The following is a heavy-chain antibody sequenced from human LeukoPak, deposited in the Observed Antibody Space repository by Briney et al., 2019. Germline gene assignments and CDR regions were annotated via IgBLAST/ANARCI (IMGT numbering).Heavy chain of an antibody. D-gene: IGHD7-27*01. J-gene: IGHJ4*02. Sequence: SETLSLTCAVSGGSISSSNWWSWVRQPPGKGLEWIGEIVHTGSTKYNPSLENRVTISLDKSKNQFSLKLNSVTAADTAVYYCAKDINWGLGYWGQGTLVTVSS. CDR2: IVHTGST. CDR3: AKDINWGLGY. CDR1: GGSISSSNW. V-gene: IGHV4-4*02.